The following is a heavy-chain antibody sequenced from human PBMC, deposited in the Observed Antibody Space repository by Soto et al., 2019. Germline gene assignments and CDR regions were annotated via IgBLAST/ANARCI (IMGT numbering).Heavy chain of an antibody. CDR2: IWYDGSNK. CDR3: ARLNVDTALDY. CDR1: GFTFSSYG. Sequence: QVQLVESGGGVVQPGRSLRLSCAASGFTFSSYGMHWVRQAPGKGLEWVAVIWYDGSNKDYADSVKGRFTISRDNSKNPLYLQMNSLGAEDTAVYYCARLNVDTALDYWGQGTLVTASS. V-gene: IGHV3-33*01. J-gene: IGHJ4*02. D-gene: IGHD5-18*01.